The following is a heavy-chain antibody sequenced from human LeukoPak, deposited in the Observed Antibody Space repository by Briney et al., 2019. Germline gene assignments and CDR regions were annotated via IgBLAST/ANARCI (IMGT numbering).Heavy chain of an antibody. CDR2: IYYSGST. D-gene: IGHD3-3*01. V-gene: IGHV4-59*01. CDR3: ARGSRGGRDY. Sequence: SETLSLTCTVSGGSISSYYWSWVRQPPGKGLEWIGYIYYSGSTNYNPSLKSRVTISVDTSKNQFSLKLSSVTAADTAVYYCARGSRGGRDYWGQGTLVTVSS. CDR1: GGSISSYY. J-gene: IGHJ4*02.